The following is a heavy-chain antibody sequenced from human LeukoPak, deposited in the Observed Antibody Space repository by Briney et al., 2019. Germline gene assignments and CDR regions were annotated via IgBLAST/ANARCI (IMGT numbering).Heavy chain of an antibody. J-gene: IGHJ4*02. Sequence: GSLRLSCAASGFTFSSYSMNWVRQAPGKGLEWVGEISPSGNTQYNPSLKSRVTISLDASKSQFYLKLNSVTAADTAVYYCARRVRSADYRLDYWGQGTLVTVSS. D-gene: IGHD4-11*01. V-gene: IGHV4-34*01. CDR2: ISPSGNT. CDR3: ARRVRSADYRLDY. CDR1: GFTFSSYS.